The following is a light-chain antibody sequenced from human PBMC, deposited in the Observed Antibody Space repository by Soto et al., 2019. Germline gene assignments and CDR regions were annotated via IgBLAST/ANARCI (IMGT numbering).Light chain of an antibody. CDR1: SSDVGAYNY. CDR2: EVN. J-gene: IGLJ1*01. V-gene: IGLV2-8*01. CDR3: QSFDSSLRGSV. Sequence: QSVLTQPPSASGSPGQSVTISCTGTSSDVGAYNYVSWYQHHPGKAPKLMVYEVNKRPSGVPDRFSGSKSGNTASLTITGLQAEDEADYYCQSFDSSLRGSVFGSGTKVTVL.